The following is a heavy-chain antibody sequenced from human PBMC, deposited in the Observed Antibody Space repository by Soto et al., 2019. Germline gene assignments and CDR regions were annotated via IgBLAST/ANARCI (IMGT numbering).Heavy chain of an antibody. CDR2: IIPIFGTA. D-gene: IGHD3-3*01. V-gene: IGHV1-69*13. J-gene: IGHJ6*02. CDR1: GGTFSSYA. Sequence: SVKVSCKASGGTFSSYAISWVRQAPGQGLEWMGGIIPIFGTANYAQKFQGRVTITADESTSTAYMELSSLRSEDTAVYYCASPTYYDFGSGSIGVTGMDVWGQGTTVTVSS. CDR3: ASPTYYDFGSGSIGVTGMDV.